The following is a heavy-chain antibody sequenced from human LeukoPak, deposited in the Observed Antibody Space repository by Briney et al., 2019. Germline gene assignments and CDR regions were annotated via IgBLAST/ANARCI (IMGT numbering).Heavy chain of an antibody. D-gene: IGHD3-22*01. Sequence: PGGSLRLSCAASGFTFSSYSMNWVRQAPGKGLEWVSYISSSSSTIYYADSVKGRFTISRDNAKNSLYLQVNSRRAEDTAVCYCAREPYSYDSSGYLFGGVWGQGTMVTVSS. V-gene: IGHV3-48*01. CDR3: AREPYSYDSSGYLFGGV. CDR2: ISSSSSTI. CDR1: GFTFSSYS. J-gene: IGHJ3*01.